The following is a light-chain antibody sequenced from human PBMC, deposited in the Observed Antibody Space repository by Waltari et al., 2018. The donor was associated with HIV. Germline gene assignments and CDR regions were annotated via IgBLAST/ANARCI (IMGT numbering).Light chain of an antibody. CDR1: QSVLYSSNNKNY. V-gene: IGKV4-1*01. J-gene: IGKJ3*01. CDR2: WAS. CDR3: QQYYSTPPST. Sequence: DIVMTQSPDSLAVSLGERATINCKSSQSVLYSSNNKNYLAWYQQKPGQPPKLLIYWASTRESGVPDRFSGSGSGTDVTLTISSLQAEDVAVYYCQQYYSTPPSTFGPGTKVEIK.